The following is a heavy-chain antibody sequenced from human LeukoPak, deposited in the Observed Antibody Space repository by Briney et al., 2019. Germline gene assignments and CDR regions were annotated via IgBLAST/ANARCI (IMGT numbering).Heavy chain of an antibody. Sequence: GGSLRLSCAASGFTFSSYGMHWVRQAPGKGLEWVAFIRYDGSNKYYADSVKGRFTISRDNSKNTLYLQMNSLRAEDTAVYYCAKDYGGSIAARPFDYWGQGTLVTVSS. V-gene: IGHV3-30*02. CDR1: GFTFSSYG. J-gene: IGHJ4*02. CDR2: IRYDGSNK. CDR3: AKDYGGSIAARPFDY. D-gene: IGHD6-6*01.